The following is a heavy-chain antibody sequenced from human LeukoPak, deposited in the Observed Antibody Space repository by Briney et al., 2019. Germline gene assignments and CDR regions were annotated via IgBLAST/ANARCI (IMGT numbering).Heavy chain of an antibody. CDR3: AREMELLGFYNWFDP. V-gene: IGHV1-69*13. D-gene: IGHD1-26*01. CDR2: IIPIFGTA. J-gene: IGHJ5*02. CDR1: GGTFSSYA. Sequence: WASVKVSCKASGGTFSSYAISWVRQAPGQGLEWMGGIIPIFGTANYAQKFQGRVTTTADESTSTAYMELSSLRSEDTAVYYCAREMELLGFYNWFDPWGQGTLVTVSS.